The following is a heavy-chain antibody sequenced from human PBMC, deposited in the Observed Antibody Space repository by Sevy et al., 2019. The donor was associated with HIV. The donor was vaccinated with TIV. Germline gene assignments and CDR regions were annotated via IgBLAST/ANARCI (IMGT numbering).Heavy chain of an antibody. D-gene: IGHD3-3*01. CDR1: GFTFSSYA. J-gene: IGHJ4*02. CDR3: AREGLLEWLFSFDY. V-gene: IGHV3-33*01. Sequence: GGSLRLSCAASGFTFSSYAIHWVRQAPGKGLEWAAVIWYDGTNEYYADSVKGRFTISRDNSKNTQYLQMNSLRAEDTAVYYCAREGLLEWLFSFDYWGQGTLVTVSS. CDR2: IWYDGTNE.